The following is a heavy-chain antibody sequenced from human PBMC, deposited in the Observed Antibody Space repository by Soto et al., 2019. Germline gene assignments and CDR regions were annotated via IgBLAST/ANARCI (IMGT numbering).Heavy chain of an antibody. D-gene: IGHD4-17*01. CDR2: IYYSGST. CDR1: GDSISSGDYF. V-gene: IGHV4-30-4*01. Sequence: PSETLSLTCTVSGDSISSGDYFWSWIRQPPGKGLEWIGYIYYSGSTYYNPSLKSRITISIDMSKNQFSLKLSSVTAADTAVYYCARTGGRYDSSDYVELDWGQGTLVTVSS. CDR3: ARTGGRYDSSDYVELD. J-gene: IGHJ4*02.